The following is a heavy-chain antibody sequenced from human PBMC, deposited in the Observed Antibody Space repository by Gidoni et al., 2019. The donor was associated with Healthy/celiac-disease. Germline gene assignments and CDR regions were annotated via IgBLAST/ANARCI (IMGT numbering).Heavy chain of an antibody. CDR2: IYYRGST. V-gene: IGHV4-59*01. CDR1: GGPIRSYY. D-gene: IGHD2-15*01. Sequence: QVQLQESGPGLVKPSETLSLTCTVSGGPIRSYYWSWIRQPPGKGLEWIGYIYYRGSTNYNPSLKSRVTISVDTSKNQFSLKLSSVTAADTAVYYCARDPNCSGGSCSGDYWGQGTLVTVSS. J-gene: IGHJ4*02. CDR3: ARDPNCSGGSCSGDY.